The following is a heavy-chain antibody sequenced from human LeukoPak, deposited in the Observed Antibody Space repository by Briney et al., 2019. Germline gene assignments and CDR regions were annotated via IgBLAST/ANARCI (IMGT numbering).Heavy chain of an antibody. CDR2: ISAYNGNT. V-gene: IGHV1-18*01. Sequence: ASVKVSXKASGYTFTSYGISWVRQAPGQGLEWMGWISAYNGNTNYAQKLQGRVTMTTDTSTSTAYMELRSLRSDDTAVYYCARAEWGIAARSYYYYYYYMDVWGKGTTVTVSS. CDR3: ARAEWGIAARSYYYYYYYMDV. CDR1: GYTFTSYG. D-gene: IGHD6-6*01. J-gene: IGHJ6*03.